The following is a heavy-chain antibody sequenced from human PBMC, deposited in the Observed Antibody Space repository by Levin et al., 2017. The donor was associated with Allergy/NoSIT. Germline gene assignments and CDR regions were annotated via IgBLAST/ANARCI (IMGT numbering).Heavy chain of an antibody. Sequence: SVKVSCKASGGTFSSYAISWVRQAPGQGLEWMGRIIPILGIANYAQKFQGRVTITADKSTSTAYMELSSLRSEDTAVYYCARDYDRWIGIGGNRWIALDYWGQGTLVTVSS. CDR3: ARDYDRWIGIGGNRWIALDY. D-gene: IGHD3-9*01. CDR1: GGTFSSYA. V-gene: IGHV1-69*04. J-gene: IGHJ4*02. CDR2: IIPILGIA.